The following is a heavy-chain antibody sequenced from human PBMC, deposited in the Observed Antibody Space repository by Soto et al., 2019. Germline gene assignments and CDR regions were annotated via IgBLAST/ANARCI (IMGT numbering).Heavy chain of an antibody. CDR2: IYYSGST. CDR1: GGSISSYY. D-gene: IGHD2-15*01. CDR3: ARDGSGGYTGDY. Sequence: SETLSLTCTVSGGSISSYYWSWIRQPPGKGLEWIGYIYYSGSTNYNPSLKSRFTTSRDNGKNSLYLRMNSLRAEDTAVYYCARDGSGGYTGDYWGQGTLVTVSS. J-gene: IGHJ4*02. V-gene: IGHV4-59*12.